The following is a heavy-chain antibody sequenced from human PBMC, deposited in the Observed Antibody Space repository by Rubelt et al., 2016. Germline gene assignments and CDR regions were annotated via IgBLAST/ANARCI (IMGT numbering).Heavy chain of an antibody. V-gene: IGHV3-21*01. J-gene: IGHJ3*02. CDR1: GFTFSDYS. Sequence: SCAASGFTFSDYSMHWVRLAPGKGLEWVASISWSSTYKLYADSVRGRFTISRDNANDSMSLQLSSLRVEDTALHYCARGFPYLGDVFDIWGQGAMVTVSS. CDR3: ARGFPYLGDVFDI. CDR2: ISWSSTYK. D-gene: IGHD3-16*01.